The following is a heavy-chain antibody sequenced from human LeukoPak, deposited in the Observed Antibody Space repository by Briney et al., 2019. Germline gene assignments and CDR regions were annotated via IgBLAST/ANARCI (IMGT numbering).Heavy chain of an antibody. Sequence: PSETLSLTCTVSGGSISSYYWSWIRQPAGKGLEWIGRIYTSGSTNYNPSLKSRVTMSVETSKNQFSLKLSSVTAADTAVYYCARSSGRVRGGAAFDIWGQGTMVTVPS. V-gene: IGHV4-4*07. CDR1: GGSISSYY. CDR2: IYTSGST. J-gene: IGHJ3*02. CDR3: ARSSGRVRGGAAFDI. D-gene: IGHD3-10*01.